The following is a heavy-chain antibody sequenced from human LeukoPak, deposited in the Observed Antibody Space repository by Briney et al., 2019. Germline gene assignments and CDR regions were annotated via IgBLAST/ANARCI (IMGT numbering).Heavy chain of an antibody. V-gene: IGHV1-2*02. CDR2: INPNSGGT. Sequence: GASVKVSCKASGYTFTGYYTHWVRQAPGQGLEWMGWINPNSGGTNYAQKFQGRVTMTRDTSISTAYMELSRLRSDDTAVYYCARDYTVTTHNWFDPWGQGTLVTVSS. D-gene: IGHD4-11*01. J-gene: IGHJ5*02. CDR1: GYTFTGYY. CDR3: ARDYTVTTHNWFDP.